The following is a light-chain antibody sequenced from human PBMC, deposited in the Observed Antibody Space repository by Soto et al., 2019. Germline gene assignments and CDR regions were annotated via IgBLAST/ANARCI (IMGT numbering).Light chain of an antibody. J-gene: IGLJ1*01. Sequence: QSVLTQPASVSGSPGQSITISCNGTSNDVGDYNYVSWYKQHPGKAPKLIIYEVRNRPSGVSFRFSRSKSGNTASLIISGLQAGDEADYYCCSYTSTSSRVFGTGTKVTVL. CDR1: SNDVGDYNY. CDR2: EVR. V-gene: IGLV2-14*01. CDR3: CSYTSTSSRV.